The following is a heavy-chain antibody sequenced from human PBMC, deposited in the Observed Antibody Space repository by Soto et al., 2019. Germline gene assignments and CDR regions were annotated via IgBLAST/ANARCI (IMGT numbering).Heavy chain of an antibody. CDR2: ITDTGGDA. D-gene: IGHD3-10*01. J-gene: IGHJ4*02. V-gene: IGHV3-23*01. CDR3: ARGSTDSYPGSRIFDF. CDR1: GLTFGSRA. Sequence: EVQLLESGGDLKQPGGSLRLSCVASGLTFGSRAMSWVRQAPGEGLQWVSTITDTGGDATYADSVRGRFVISRDNSKKPLYLQMTSLTAEDSAMYFCARGSTDSYPGSRIFDFWGRGSLVTVSS.